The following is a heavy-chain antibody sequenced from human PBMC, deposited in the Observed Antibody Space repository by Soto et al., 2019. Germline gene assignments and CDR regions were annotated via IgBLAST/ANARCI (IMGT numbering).Heavy chain of an antibody. Sequence: EVQLVESGGGLIQPGGSLRLSCAASGFTVSSNYMSWVRQAPGKGLEWVSVIYSGGSTYYADSVKGRFTISRDNSKNTLYLQMNSLRAEDTAVYYCAKDIVNLGGAFDIWGQGTMVTVSS. CDR3: AKDIVNLGGAFDI. D-gene: IGHD1-26*01. J-gene: IGHJ3*02. CDR1: GFTVSSNY. CDR2: IYSGGST. V-gene: IGHV3-53*01.